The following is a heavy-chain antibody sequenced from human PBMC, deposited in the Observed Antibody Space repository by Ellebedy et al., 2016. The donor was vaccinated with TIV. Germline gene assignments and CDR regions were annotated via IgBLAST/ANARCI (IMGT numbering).Heavy chain of an antibody. CDR2: TRFDGKNT. D-gene: IGHD3-16*01. CDR3: AKAGPLGHLGSSDY. CDR1: GIIFSNYD. V-gene: IGHV3-30*02. Sequence: GGSLRLSCVTSGIIFSNYDMHWVRQAPGKGLEWVAYTRFDGKNTYYADSVKGRFTISRDSSKSTLYLQMHSLRTEDTAVYYCAKAGPLGHLGSSDYWGQGTLVTVSA. J-gene: IGHJ4*02.